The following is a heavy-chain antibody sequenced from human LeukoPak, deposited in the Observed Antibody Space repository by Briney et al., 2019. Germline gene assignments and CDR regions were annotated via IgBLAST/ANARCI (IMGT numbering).Heavy chain of an antibody. V-gene: IGHV3-21*05. J-gene: IGHJ4*02. CDR3: ARDRPADYGGNSGFFDY. Sequence: GGSLRLSCAASGFTFSSYSMNWVRRAPGKGLEWVSYISSSSSYIYYADSVKGRFTISRDNAKNSLYLQMNSLRAEDTAVYYCARDRPADYGGNSGFFDYWGQGTLVTVSS. D-gene: IGHD4-23*01. CDR1: GFTFSSYS. CDR2: ISSSSSYI.